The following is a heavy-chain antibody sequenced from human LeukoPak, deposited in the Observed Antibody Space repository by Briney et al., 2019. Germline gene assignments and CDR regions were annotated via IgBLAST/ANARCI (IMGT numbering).Heavy chain of an antibody. J-gene: IGHJ4*02. V-gene: IGHV3-23*01. CDR3: AKEGFDY. CDR1: RLTLSNYA. CDR2: FTGGDGSA. Sequence: PGGSLRLSCAASRLTLSNYAVSWVRQAPGKGLEWVSTFTGGDGSAYYADSVKGRFTISRDNSKNTLYLQMNSLRAEDTALYYCAKEGFDYWGQGTLVTVSS.